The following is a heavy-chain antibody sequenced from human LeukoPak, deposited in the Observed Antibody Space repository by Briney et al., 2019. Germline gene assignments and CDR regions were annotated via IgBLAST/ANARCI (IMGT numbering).Heavy chain of an antibody. V-gene: IGHV3-21*05. CDR2: ISAGSDYI. J-gene: IGHJ4*02. Sequence: PGGSLRLSCAASGFSFTGYSMTWVRQAPWKGLEWISYISAGSDYIFYADSVKGRFTISRDNAKKSVSLQMNSLRADDTAVYYCARWGLGPSFDYWGQGNLVTVAS. D-gene: IGHD1-26*01. CDR3: ARWGLGPSFDY. CDR1: GFSFTGYS.